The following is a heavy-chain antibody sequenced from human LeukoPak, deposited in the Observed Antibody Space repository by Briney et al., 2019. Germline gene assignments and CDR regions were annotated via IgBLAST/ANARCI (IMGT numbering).Heavy chain of an antibody. CDR3: ARGGEPGYYYDSSGPSMV. V-gene: IGHV3-11*04. D-gene: IGHD3-22*01. CDR1: GFTFSDYY. J-gene: IGHJ4*02. Sequence: PGGSLRLSCAASGFTFSDYYMRWIRQAPGKGLEWVSYISSSGSTIYYADSVKGRFTISRDNAKNSLYLQMNSLRAEDTAVYYCARGGEPGYYYDSSGPSMVWGQGTLVTVSS. CDR2: ISSSGSTI.